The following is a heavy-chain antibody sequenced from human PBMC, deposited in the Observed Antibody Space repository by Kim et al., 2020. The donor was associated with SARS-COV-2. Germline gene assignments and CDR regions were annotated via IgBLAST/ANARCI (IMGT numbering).Heavy chain of an antibody. D-gene: IGHD6-13*01. CDR3: GRYGNIWYSGFYVLDH. CDR1: GFTFSSYG. J-gene: IGHJ4*01. V-gene: IGHV3-13*01. Sequence: GGSLRLSCAASGFTFSSYGMRWVRQAPGKGLEWVSAISTAGETNYPASSVRGLIITSGDTANNLYLQMNSLLTAEKTALYRAGRYGNIWYSGFYVLDHWG. CDR2: ISTAGET.